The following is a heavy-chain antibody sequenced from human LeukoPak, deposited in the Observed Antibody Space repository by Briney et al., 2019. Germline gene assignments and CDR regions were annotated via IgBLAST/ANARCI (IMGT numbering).Heavy chain of an antibody. Sequence: SGTLSLTCAVSGGSISSSNWWSWVRQPPGKGLEWIGYIYYSGSTNYNPSLKSRVTISVDTSKNQFSLKLSSVTAADTAVYYCARDRGSSSWYYFDYWGQGTLVTVSS. CDR3: ARDRGSSSWYYFDY. V-gene: IGHV4-4*02. CDR2: IYYSGST. CDR1: GGSISSSNW. J-gene: IGHJ4*02. D-gene: IGHD6-13*01.